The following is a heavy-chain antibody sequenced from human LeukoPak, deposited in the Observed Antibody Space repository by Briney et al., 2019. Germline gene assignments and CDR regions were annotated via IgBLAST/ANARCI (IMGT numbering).Heavy chain of an antibody. CDR2: IYYSGST. Sequence: SETLSLTCTVSSGSISSYYWSWIRQPPGKGLEWIGYIYYSGSTNYNPSLKSRVTISVDTSKNQFSLKLSSVTAADTAVYYCARDYYGSGSYYQYYFDYWGQGTLVTVSS. D-gene: IGHD3-10*01. CDR3: ARDYYGSGSYYQYYFDY. V-gene: IGHV4-59*12. J-gene: IGHJ4*02. CDR1: SGSISSYY.